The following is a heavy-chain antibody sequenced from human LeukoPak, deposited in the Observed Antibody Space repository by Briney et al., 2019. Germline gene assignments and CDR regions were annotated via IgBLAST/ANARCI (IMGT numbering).Heavy chain of an antibody. J-gene: IGHJ4*02. CDR1: GYTFTGYY. Sequence: WASVKVSCKASGYTFTGYYVHWVRQAPGQGLEWMGRTSPNSGDTNYAQKFQGRVTMTRDTSSSTAYMELSRLRSDDTAVYYCASGSLRPLGYWGQGTLVTVSS. D-gene: IGHD3-3*01. CDR3: ASGSLRPLGY. CDR2: TSPNSGDT. V-gene: IGHV1-2*06.